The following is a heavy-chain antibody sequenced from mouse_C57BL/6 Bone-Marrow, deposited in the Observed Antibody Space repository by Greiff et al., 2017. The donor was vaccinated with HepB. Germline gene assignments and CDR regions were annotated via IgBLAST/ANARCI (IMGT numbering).Heavy chain of an antibody. V-gene: IGHV1-59*01. CDR2: IDPSDSYT. CDR3: ARGGGYGSSYDFDY. CDR1: GYTFTSYW. Sequence: VQLQQPGAELVRPGTSVKLSCKASGYTFTSYWMHWVKQRPGQGLEWIGVIDPSDSYTNYNQKFKGKATLTVDTSSSTAYMQLSSLTSEDSAVYYCARGGGYGSSYDFDYWGQGTTLTVSS. J-gene: IGHJ2*01. D-gene: IGHD1-1*01.